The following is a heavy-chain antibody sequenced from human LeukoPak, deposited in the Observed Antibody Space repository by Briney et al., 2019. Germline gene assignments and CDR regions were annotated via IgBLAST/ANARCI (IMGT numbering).Heavy chain of an antibody. V-gene: IGHV4-30-2*01. CDR3: ARSSTEDAFDI. CDR2: IYQSGST. CDR1: GGSISSCGYS. D-gene: IGHD2-2*01. J-gene: IGHJ3*02. Sequence: PSETLSLTCAVSGGSISSCGYSWSWIRQPPGKGLEWIGYIYQSGSTYYNPSLKSRVTISVDRSKNQFSLKLSSVTAADTAVYYCARSSTEDAFDIWGQGTMVTVSS.